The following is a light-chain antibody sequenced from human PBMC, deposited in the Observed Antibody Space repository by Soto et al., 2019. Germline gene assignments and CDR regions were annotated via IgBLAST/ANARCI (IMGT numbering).Light chain of an antibody. CDR1: QSINTW. V-gene: IGKV1-5*01. CDR3: QKYQTYSRT. J-gene: IGKJ1*01. Sequence: DIQMTQSPSTLSASVGDRITITCRASQSINTWLAWYQQKPGEAPQLLIYDGSTLAMGVPSRFSRRGSETQFTLPISKLQPNDFATFSRQKYQTYSRTFGQGTWVDVK. CDR2: DGS.